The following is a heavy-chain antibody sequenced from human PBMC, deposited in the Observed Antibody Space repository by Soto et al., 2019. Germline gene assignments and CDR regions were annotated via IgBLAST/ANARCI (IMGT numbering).Heavy chain of an antibody. Sequence: EVRLVESGGGLVQPGGSLRLSCVASGFTFTSYWMSWVRQAPGKGLEWVANIKGDGSEKRYVESVKGRLTISRDNAKNSVYLQMISLRVEDTALYYCGRDEVRNGVGVWGQGTTVTVSS. D-gene: IGHD1-1*01. V-gene: IGHV3-7*01. J-gene: IGHJ6*02. CDR3: GRDEVRNGVGV. CDR1: GFTFTSYW. CDR2: IKGDGSEK.